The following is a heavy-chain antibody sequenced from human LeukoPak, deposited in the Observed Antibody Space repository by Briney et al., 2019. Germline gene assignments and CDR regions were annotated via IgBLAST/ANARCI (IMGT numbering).Heavy chain of an antibody. CDR3: ARGRFFAGGAFYFDH. J-gene: IGHJ4*02. D-gene: IGHD3-3*01. V-gene: IGHV4-61*01. Sequence: SETLSLTCTVSGGSVSSGSFYWSWIRQPPGKGLEWIGCVYFSGSTNCNPSLKTRVTMSVDSSKSHFSLKLSSVTAADTAVYYCARGRFFAGGAFYFDHWGQGTLVTVSS. CDR2: VYFSGST. CDR1: GGSVSSGSFY.